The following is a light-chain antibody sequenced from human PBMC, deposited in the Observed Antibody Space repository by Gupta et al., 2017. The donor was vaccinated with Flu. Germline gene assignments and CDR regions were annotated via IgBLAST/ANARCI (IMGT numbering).Light chain of an antibody. Sequence: ELVLTQSPGTLSSSPRQRATLSCRASQSVSSSYLAWYQQKPGQAPRLLIYGASRRATGIPDRFSGSGSGTDFTLTISRREPEDFAVYYCQQYGSSLTWTFGQGTKVEIK. CDR1: QSVSSSY. CDR2: GAS. CDR3: QQYGSSLTWT. V-gene: IGKV3-20*01. J-gene: IGKJ1*01.